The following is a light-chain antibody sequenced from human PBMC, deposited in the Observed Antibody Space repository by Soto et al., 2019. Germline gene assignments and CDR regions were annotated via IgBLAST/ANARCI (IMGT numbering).Light chain of an antibody. CDR2: GAS. Sequence: ETGFTQSPGTVSLSPGERATVSCRASQSVGGSSLAWYQQKPGQAPRLLIYGASTRATGVPARFSGGGSGTEFTLTINSLQSEDFAVYYCQRYNRWPLSFGGGTKVDIK. CDR1: QSVGGS. CDR3: QRYNRWPLS. V-gene: IGKV3-15*01. J-gene: IGKJ4*01.